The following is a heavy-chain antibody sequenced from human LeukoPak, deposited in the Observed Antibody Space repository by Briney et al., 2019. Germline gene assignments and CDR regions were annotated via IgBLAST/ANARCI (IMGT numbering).Heavy chain of an antibody. J-gene: IGHJ4*02. CDR2: IYTGDCQT. Sequence: GESLQISCKGSGYIFSNNWISWVRQMPGKGLEWRGIIYTGDCQTRYSPAFQRQVTISADKSISTAYLQWSSLKASDIAMYYCARLSAGSHFHLHFWGQGTLVAVSP. V-gene: IGHV5-51*01. CDR1: GYIFSNNW. CDR3: ARLSAGSHFHLHF. D-gene: IGHD1-26*01.